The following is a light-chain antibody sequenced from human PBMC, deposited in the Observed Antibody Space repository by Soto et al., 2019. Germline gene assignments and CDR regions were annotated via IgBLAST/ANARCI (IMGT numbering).Light chain of an antibody. CDR2: DAS. CDR3: QQFSNYPHV. Sequence: DIQMTQSPSSLSASVGDRVTITCRASQSLRTWLAWYQQKPGTAPKLLIYDASTLESGVPARFIGSGSGTEFTLTISSLQPDDFAIYYCQQFSNYPHVFGQGTRLEIK. V-gene: IGKV1-5*01. CDR1: QSLRTW. J-gene: IGKJ5*01.